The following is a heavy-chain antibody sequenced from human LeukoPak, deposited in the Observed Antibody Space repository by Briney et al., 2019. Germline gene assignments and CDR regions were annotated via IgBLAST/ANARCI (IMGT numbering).Heavy chain of an antibody. V-gene: IGHV1-69*13. CDR1: GGTFSSYA. Sequence: SVKVSCKASGGTFSSYAISWVRQAPGQGLEWMGGIIPIFGTANYAQKFQGRVTITADESTSTAYMELSSLRSEDTAVYYCAREQDYGDYVPFDYWGQGTLVTVSS. D-gene: IGHD4-17*01. J-gene: IGHJ4*02. CDR3: AREQDYGDYVPFDY. CDR2: IIPIFGTA.